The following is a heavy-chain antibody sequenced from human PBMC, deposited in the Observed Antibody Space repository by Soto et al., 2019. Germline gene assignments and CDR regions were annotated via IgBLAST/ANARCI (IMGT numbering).Heavy chain of an antibody. V-gene: IGHV3-23*01. Sequence: VGSLRLSCAASGFTLRSYSMSCVRQAPGKGLEWVSPNSSSGFSPYYADSINGRFTISRVNSKNTLYLEMTSLGADDTAVDYCANLCATYYDIFTGYTGLVAIGYWGQGTLVTVSS. D-gene: IGHD3-9*01. CDR2: NSSSGFSP. CDR1: GFTLRSYS. J-gene: IGHJ4*02. CDR3: ANLCATYYDIFTGYTGLVAIGY.